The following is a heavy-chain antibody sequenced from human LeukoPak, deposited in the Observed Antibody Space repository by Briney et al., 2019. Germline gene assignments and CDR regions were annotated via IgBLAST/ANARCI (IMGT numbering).Heavy chain of an antibody. CDR1: GFTFSSYS. CDR3: ARENYDFWSGYYTAPGFDP. Sequence: PGGSLRLSCAASGFTFSSYSMNWVRQAPGKGLEWDSSISSSSSYIYYADSVKGRFTISRDNAKNSLYLQMNSLRAEDTAVYYCARENYDFWSGYYTAPGFDPWGQGTLVTVS. D-gene: IGHD3-3*01. CDR2: ISSSSSYI. J-gene: IGHJ5*02. V-gene: IGHV3-21*01.